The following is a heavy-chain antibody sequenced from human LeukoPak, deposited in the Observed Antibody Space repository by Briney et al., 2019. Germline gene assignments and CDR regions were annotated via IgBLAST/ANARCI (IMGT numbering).Heavy chain of an antibody. CDR1: GYTFTGYY. CDR2: INPNSGGT. V-gene: IGHV1-2*02. J-gene: IGHJ4*02. D-gene: IGHD3-10*01. Sequence: ASVKVSCKASGYTFTGYYMHWVRQAPGQGLEWMGWINPNSGGTNYAQKFQGRVTMTRDTSISTAYMELSRLRSDDTAVYYCARDMREPRVREGPSGPNDYWGQETLVTVSS. CDR3: ARDMREPRVREGPSGPNDY.